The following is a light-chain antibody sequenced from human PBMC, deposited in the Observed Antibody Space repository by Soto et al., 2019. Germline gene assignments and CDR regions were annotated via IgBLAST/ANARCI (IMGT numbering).Light chain of an antibody. J-gene: IGKJ3*01. CDR1: QGVRNNY. Sequence: EIVLTQSPGTLSLSPGERATLSCRASQGVRNNYFAWYQQKPGQAPRLLIHDASTRATGIPDRFSGSGSGTDFTLTINRLEPEDFAVYYCQQYGSAPNTFGPGTKVDIK. V-gene: IGKV3-20*01. CDR2: DAS. CDR3: QQYGSAPNT.